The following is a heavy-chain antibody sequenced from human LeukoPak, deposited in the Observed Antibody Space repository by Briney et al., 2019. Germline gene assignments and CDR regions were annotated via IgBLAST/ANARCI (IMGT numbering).Heavy chain of an antibody. J-gene: IGHJ4*02. V-gene: IGHV3-33*01. Sequence: GGSLRLSCAASGFTFSSYGMHWVRQAPGKGLEWVAVIWYVGSNKFYADSVKGRFTISRDNSKNTLYLQMNSLRAEDTAVYYCARDRAAADLDYWGQGTLVTVSS. CDR1: GFTFSSYG. CDR2: IWYVGSNK. CDR3: ARDRAAADLDY. D-gene: IGHD6-13*01.